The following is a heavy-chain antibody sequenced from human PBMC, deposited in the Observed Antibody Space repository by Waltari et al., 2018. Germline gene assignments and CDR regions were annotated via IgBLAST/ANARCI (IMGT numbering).Heavy chain of an antibody. V-gene: IGHV3-30*02. CDR1: GFTFSTSG. CDR3: ANKINGGDY. CDR2: IPYDGSNK. D-gene: IGHD3-10*01. J-gene: IGHJ4*02. Sequence: QVQLVESGGGVVQPGGSLRLSCAASGFTFSTSGMHWVRQAPGKGLEWVAFIPYDGSNKHYADSVKGRVTISRDDSKNTVHVQMISLRVEDTAVYYCANKINGGDYWGQGTLVTVSS.